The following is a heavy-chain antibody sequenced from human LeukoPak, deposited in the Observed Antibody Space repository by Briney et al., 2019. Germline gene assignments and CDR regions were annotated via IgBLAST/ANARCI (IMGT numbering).Heavy chain of an antibody. D-gene: IGHD2-2*02. V-gene: IGHV3-23*01. CDR3: AKGSCSGTSCYSDY. Sequence: PGGSPRLSCAASGFTFSSYAMSWVRQAPGKGLEWVSAISGTGGSTYYADSVKGRFTISRDNSKNTLYLQMNSLRAEDTAIYYCAKGSCSGTSCYSDYWGQGTLVTVSS. CDR1: GFTFSSYA. J-gene: IGHJ4*02. CDR2: ISGTGGST.